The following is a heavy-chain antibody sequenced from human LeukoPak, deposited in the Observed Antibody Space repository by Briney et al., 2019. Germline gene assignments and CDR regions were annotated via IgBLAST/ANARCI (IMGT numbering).Heavy chain of an antibody. CDR3: ARAGGRSWFDP. V-gene: IGHV1-2*02. CDR2: INPNSGGT. CDR1: GYSFTDKY. J-gene: IGHJ5*02. Sequence: ASVKVSCKASGYSFTDKYMHWVRQDPGQGLEWMGWINPNSGGTNYAQKFQGRVTMTTDTSMSTAYMELSRLTSDDTAVYYCARAGGRSWFDPWGQGTLVTVPS.